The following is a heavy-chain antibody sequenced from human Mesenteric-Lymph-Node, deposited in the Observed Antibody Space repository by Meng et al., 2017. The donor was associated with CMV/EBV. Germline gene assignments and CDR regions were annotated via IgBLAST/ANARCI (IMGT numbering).Heavy chain of an antibody. V-gene: IGHV3-23*01. Sequence: GESLKISCAASGFPFSVYAISWVRQAPGKGLEWVSAITGSGSTTYYVDSVKGRFTISRDNSMHTVYLQMNSLRAEDMALYYCAKEDSGWLGSGGMDVWGQGTTVTVSS. CDR1: GFPFSVYA. CDR2: ITGSGSTT. D-gene: IGHD6-19*01. CDR3: AKEDSGWLGSGGMDV. J-gene: IGHJ6*02.